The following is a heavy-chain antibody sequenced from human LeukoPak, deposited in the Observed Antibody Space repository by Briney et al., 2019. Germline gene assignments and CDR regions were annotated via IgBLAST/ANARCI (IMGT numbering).Heavy chain of an antibody. J-gene: IGHJ4*02. CDR2: ISGTGGST. Sequence: GGSLRLSCAASGFTFSTYAMTWVRQAPGKGLEWVSLISGTGGSTYYADSVKGRFTISRDNSKNTLYLQMNSLRAGDTAVYYCARESGYDYGGLDYWGQGTLVTVSS. CDR1: GFTFSTYA. V-gene: IGHV3-23*01. D-gene: IGHD5-12*01. CDR3: ARESGYDYGGLDY.